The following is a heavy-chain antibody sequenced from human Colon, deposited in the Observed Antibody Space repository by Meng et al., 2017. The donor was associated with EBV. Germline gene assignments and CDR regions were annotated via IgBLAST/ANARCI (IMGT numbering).Heavy chain of an antibody. CDR2: IDHRGNT. J-gene: IGHJ5*02. CDR3: ARRGPSGNFSP. V-gene: IGHV4-34*02. D-gene: IGHD3-10*01. CDR1: GGSFRDYY. Sequence: QGRLQHGGGGVLKPSETLARSCAVYGGSFRDYYWTWIRHPPGKGLEWIGEIDHRGNTKYNPSLKSRVTISLDTSKKQFSLKVSSVTAADSAVYYCARRGPSGNFSPWSQGALVTVSS.